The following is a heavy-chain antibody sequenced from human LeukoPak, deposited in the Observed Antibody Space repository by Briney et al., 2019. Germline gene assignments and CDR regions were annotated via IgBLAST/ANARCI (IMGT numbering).Heavy chain of an antibody. D-gene: IGHD3-16*02. J-gene: IGHJ4*02. CDR1: GLSISGQW. CDR2: IKHDGSEE. V-gene: IGHV3-7*01. Sequence: PGESLRLSCVASGLSISGQWMNWVRQAPGQGLEWVANIKHDGSEEYYVDSVKGRFTVSRDDGRNSVPLQMNSVRAEDTAVYYCGYTNNFYHWGQGTLVVVSS. CDR3: GYTNNFYH.